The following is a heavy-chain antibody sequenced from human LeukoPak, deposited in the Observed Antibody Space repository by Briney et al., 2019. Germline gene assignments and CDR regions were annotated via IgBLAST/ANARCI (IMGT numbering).Heavy chain of an antibody. J-gene: IGHJ5*01. Sequence: PRGSLRLSCAASGFTFSIYSMTWVRQTPGKGPEWVSYISDSSSAIYYADSVEGRFTISRVNDKNSLYLQMNSLRVDDTAVYYCARGYGTSWFYSWGQGTLVTVSS. CDR3: ARGYGTSWFYS. CDR2: ISDSSSAI. D-gene: IGHD6-13*01. V-gene: IGHV3-48*04. CDR1: GFTFSIYS.